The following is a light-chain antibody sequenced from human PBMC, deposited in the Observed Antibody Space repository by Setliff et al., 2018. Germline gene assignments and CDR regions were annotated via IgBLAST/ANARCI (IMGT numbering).Light chain of an antibody. J-gene: IGLJ2*01. CDR2: DVN. CDR3: YSYAGGDTYAI. V-gene: IGLV2-23*02. CDR1: SSDVGAYDY. Sequence: QSALAQPASVSGSPGQSITISCSGTSSDVGAYDYVSWYQNHPDKAPKLIIYDVNKRPSGVSNRFSGAKSVNTASLTISGLQAEDEGDYYYYSYAGGDTYAIFGGGTKVTVL.